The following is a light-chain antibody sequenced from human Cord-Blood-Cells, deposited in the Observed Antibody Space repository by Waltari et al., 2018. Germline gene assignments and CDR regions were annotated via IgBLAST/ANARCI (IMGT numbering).Light chain of an antibody. J-gene: IGKJ2*01. CDR1: QSVSSY. V-gene: IGKV3-11*01. CDR3: QQRSNWPPMYT. CDR2: DAS. Sequence: EIVLPHSPATLSLSPGARATLSCRASQSVSSYLAWYQQKPGQAPRLLIYDASNRATGIPARFSGSGSGTDFTLTISSLEPEDFAVYYCQQRSNWPPMYTFGQGTKLEIK.